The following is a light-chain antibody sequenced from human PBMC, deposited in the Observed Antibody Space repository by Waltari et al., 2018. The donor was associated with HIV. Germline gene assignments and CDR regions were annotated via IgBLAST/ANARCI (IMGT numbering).Light chain of an antibody. CDR1: ETIHNN. Sequence: EIIMTQSPLTMSVSPGDRVTLPCSASETIHNNLAWYPQKPGQAPRLLIYGASTRATGIPARFSGSGSGTDFSLTISSLQSEDFAVYYCQHYDNWPPWTFGQGTTVESK. V-gene: IGKV3-15*01. CDR3: QHYDNWPPWT. J-gene: IGKJ1*01. CDR2: GAS.